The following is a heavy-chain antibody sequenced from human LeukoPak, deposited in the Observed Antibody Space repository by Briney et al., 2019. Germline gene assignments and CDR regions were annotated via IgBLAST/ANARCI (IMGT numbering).Heavy chain of an antibody. CDR3: ARIRDGYNDAYDI. Sequence: ASVKVSCKASGYSFTSYYMHWVRQAPGQGLEWMGIINPSGGSTSYAQKFQGRVTMTRDMSTSTVYMELSSLRSEDTAIYYCARIRDGYNDAYDIWGQGTVVTVPS. CDR2: INPSGGST. CDR1: GYSFTSYY. D-gene: IGHD5-24*01. V-gene: IGHV1-46*01. J-gene: IGHJ3*02.